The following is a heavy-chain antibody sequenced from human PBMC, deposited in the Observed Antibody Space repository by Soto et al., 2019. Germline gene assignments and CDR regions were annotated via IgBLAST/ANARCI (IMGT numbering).Heavy chain of an antibody. J-gene: IGHJ4*02. CDR2: IYYSGST. CDR3: AGTTYNGDLRI. Sequence: SETLSVTYCVLGGSIVVYYWSWILQSPRKGLEWIGYIYYSGSTKYNPSLKSRVTMSVNTSKNQISLKLNSVTAADTAVYYGAGTTYNGDLRIWGQGTLVTVSS. D-gene: IGHD4-17*01. V-gene: IGHV4-59*08. CDR1: GGSIVVYY.